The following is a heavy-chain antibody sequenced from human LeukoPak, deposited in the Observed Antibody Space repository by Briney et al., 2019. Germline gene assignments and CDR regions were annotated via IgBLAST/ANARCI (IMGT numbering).Heavy chain of an antibody. CDR1: GGSISSYY. D-gene: IGHD1-14*01. Sequence: PSETLSLTCTVSGGSISSYYWSWIRQPPGKGLEWIGYIYYSGSTDYNPSLKSRVTISVDTSKNQFSLKLSSVTAADTAVYYCARETPDALFDPWGQGTLVTVSS. J-gene: IGHJ5*02. CDR3: ARETPDALFDP. V-gene: IGHV4-59*01. CDR2: IYYSGST.